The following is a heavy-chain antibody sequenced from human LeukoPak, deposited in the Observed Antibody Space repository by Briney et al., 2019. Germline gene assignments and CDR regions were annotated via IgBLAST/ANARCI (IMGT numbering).Heavy chain of an antibody. CDR2: ISYDGHNQ. D-gene: IGHD6-13*01. Sequence: GGSVTLSCATSGFTFSSYAMNWVRQAPGKGLEWVAVISYDGHNQYYAHSVKGRFTISRDNSKNTLYLQMNSLRADDTAVYYCSKTTAAAITSGPSAPWGHGGLGTVSS. CDR1: GFTFSSYA. V-gene: IGHV3-30*04. CDR3: SKTTAAAITSGPSAP. J-gene: IGHJ4*01.